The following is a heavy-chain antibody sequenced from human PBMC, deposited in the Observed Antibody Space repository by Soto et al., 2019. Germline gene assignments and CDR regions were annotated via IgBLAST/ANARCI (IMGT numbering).Heavy chain of an antibody. CDR1: GGTFSSYA. J-gene: IGHJ6*02. CDR2: IIPLFGTA. CDR3: ASHSGGSPEGRYHYGMDV. D-gene: IGHD1-26*01. Sequence: QVQLVQSGAEVKKPGSSVKVSCKASGGTFSSYAISWVRQAPGQGLEWMGGIIPLFGTADYAQKFQGRVAIIADESTSTAYMELSSRRSEDTSVYYCASHSGGSPEGRYHYGMDVWGQGTTVTVSS. V-gene: IGHV1-69*12.